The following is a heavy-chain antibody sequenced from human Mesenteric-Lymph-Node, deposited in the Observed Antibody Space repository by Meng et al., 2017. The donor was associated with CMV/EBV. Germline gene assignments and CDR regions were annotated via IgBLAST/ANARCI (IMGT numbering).Heavy chain of an antibody. V-gene: IGHV4-61*01. D-gene: IGHD2-2*02. CDR1: GGSVSSGSYY. CDR3: ARGTIPDDSFDI. J-gene: IGHJ3*02. CDR2: IHNSGST. Sequence: SETLSLTCTVSGGSVSSGSYYWSWIRQPPGKGLEWIGYIHNSGSTKHNPSLRSRVTISVDTSKNQFSLKLSSVTAADTAVYYCARGTIPDDSFDIWGQGTMVTVSS.